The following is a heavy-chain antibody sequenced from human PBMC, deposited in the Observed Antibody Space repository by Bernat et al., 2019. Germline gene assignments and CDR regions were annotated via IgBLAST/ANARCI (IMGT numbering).Heavy chain of an antibody. D-gene: IGHD3-16*01. CDR2: VSNSGGRT. J-gene: IGHJ6*03. CDR1: GFTFSTYA. V-gene: IGHV3-23*01. CDR3: AKGLGGNAIFYYYMDV. Sequence: EVQLLESGGGLVQPGGSLRLSCAASGFTFSTYAMTWVRQAPGKGLEWLSGVSNSGGRTYYADSVKGRFTISRDNSKNTLYLQMISLRVEDSAVYYCAKGLGGNAIFYYYMDVWGKGTTVTVSS.